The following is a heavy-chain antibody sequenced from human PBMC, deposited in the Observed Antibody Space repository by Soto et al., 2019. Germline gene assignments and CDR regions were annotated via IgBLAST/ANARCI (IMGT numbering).Heavy chain of an antibody. J-gene: IGHJ6*02. Sequence: PSETLSLTCTVSGGSISSYYWSWIRQPPGKGLEWIGYIYYSGSTNYNPSLKSRVTISVDTSKNQFSLKLSSVTAADTAVYYCARDQGYYGSGSYFHYGTDVWGQGTTVTVSS. CDR2: IYYSGST. V-gene: IGHV4-59*01. CDR3: ARDQGYYGSGSYFHYGTDV. D-gene: IGHD3-10*01. CDR1: GGSISSYY.